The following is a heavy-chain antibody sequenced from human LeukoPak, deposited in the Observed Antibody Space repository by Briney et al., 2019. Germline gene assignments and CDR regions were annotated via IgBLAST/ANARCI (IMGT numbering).Heavy chain of an antibody. D-gene: IGHD6-25*01. CDR3: ARAPTYSSASPKYYYYYMDV. V-gene: IGHV1-18*01. CDR2: ISAYNGNT. Sequence: ASVKVSCKASGYTFTSYGISWVRQAPGQGLEWIGWISAYNGNTNYAQKLQGRVTMTTDTSTSTAYMELRSLRSDDTAVYYCARAPTYSSASPKYYYYYMDVWGKGTTVTVSS. CDR1: GYTFTSYG. J-gene: IGHJ6*03.